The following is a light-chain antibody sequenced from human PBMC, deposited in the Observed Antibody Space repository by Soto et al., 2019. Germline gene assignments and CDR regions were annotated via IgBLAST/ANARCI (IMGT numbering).Light chain of an antibody. CDR3: QQYNNWPMYT. CDR2: DAS. Sequence: EIVMTQSPATLSVSPGETATLSCRASQSVSSNLAWYQQKPGQAPRLLIYDASTRATGIPARFSGSGSGTEFTLTISSLQSEDFAVYYCQQYNNWPMYTFGQGNKLEIK. J-gene: IGKJ2*01. CDR1: QSVSSN. V-gene: IGKV3-15*01.